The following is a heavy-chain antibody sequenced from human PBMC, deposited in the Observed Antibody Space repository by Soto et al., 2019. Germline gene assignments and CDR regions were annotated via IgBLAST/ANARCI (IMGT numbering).Heavy chain of an antibody. Sequence: QVQLVQSGAEVKKPGASVKVSCKASGYTFTSYGISWVRQAPGQGLEWMGWISAYNGNTNYAQKLQGRVTMTTDTSTSTAYMELRSLRSDDTAVYYCARGITYYHILTGYSPYNWFAPWGQGTLVTVSS. CDR3: ARGITYYHILTGYSPYNWFAP. CDR1: GYTFTSYG. D-gene: IGHD3-9*01. J-gene: IGHJ5*02. V-gene: IGHV1-18*01. CDR2: ISAYNGNT.